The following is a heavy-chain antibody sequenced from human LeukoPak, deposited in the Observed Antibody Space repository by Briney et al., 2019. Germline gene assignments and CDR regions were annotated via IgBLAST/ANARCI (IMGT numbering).Heavy chain of an antibody. D-gene: IGHD1-7*01. CDR3: ANWNYEGTHHLFDY. CDR1: GFTFSSSS. Sequence: PGGSLRLSCAASGFTFSSSSMNWIRQAPGKGLEWVSYISSTSTTIYYADSVKGRFTISRDNSKNTLYLQMNSLRAEDTAVYYCANWNYEGTHHLFDYWGQGTLVTVSS. V-gene: IGHV3-48*01. CDR2: ISSTSTTI. J-gene: IGHJ4*02.